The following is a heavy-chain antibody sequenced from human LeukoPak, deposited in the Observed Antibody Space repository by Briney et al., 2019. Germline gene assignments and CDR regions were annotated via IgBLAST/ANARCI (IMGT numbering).Heavy chain of an antibody. CDR1: GVSISTYS. CDR3: ARRERDGYNQNWFDP. CDR2: IYYSGST. V-gene: IGHV4-59*08. D-gene: IGHD5-24*01. J-gene: IGHJ5*02. Sequence: NPSETLSLTCSVSGVSISTYSWSWIRQPPGKGLEWIGYIYYSGSTNYNPSLKSRVTISVDTSKNQFSLKLSSVTAADTAVYYCARRERDGYNQNWFDPWGQGTLVTVSS.